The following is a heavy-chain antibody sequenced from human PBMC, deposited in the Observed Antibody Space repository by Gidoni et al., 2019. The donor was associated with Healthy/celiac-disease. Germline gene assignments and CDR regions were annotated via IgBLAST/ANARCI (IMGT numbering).Heavy chain of an antibody. D-gene: IGHD5-18*01. CDR1: GFTFSSYA. CDR2: ISGSGGST. Sequence: EVQLLESGGGLVQPGGSLRLSCAASGFTFSSYAMSWVRQAPGKGLEWVSAISGSGGSTYYADSVKGRFTISRDNSKNTLYLQMNSLRAEDTAVYYCASTRGYSYGYIDYWGQGTLVTVSS. V-gene: IGHV3-23*01. CDR3: ASTRGYSYGYIDY. J-gene: IGHJ4*02.